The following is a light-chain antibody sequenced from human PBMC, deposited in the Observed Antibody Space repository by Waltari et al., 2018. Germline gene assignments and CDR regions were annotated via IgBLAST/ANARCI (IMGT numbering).Light chain of an antibody. CDR1: RRVSRA. CDR3: QHYVSLPVT. J-gene: IGKJ1*01. V-gene: IGKV3-20*01. CDR2: GAS. Sequence: EIVLTQSPGTLSLSPGERATLSCRASRRVSRALAWYQQNPGQDPRLLIYGASNRATGIPDSFSGSGSGTDFSLIISRLEPGDFAVYYCQHYVSLPVTFGQGTKVEIK.